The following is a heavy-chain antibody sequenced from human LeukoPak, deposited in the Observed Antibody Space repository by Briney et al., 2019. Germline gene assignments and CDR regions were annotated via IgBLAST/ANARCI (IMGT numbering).Heavy chain of an antibody. Sequence: SETLSPTCTVYGGSISSGGHYWSWIREHPGKGLEWTGYIYFSGTTYYNPSLKSRITRSVDTSKNHFSLKVSSVTAADTAIFYCARGSEYQLLSNPYFDSWGPGTLVTVSS. V-gene: IGHV4-31*03. D-gene: IGHD2-2*01. CDR2: IYFSGTT. J-gene: IGHJ4*02. CDR3: ARGSEYQLLSNPYFDS. CDR1: GGSISSGGHY.